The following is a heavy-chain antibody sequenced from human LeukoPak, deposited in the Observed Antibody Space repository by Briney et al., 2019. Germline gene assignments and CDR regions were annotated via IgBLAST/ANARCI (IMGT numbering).Heavy chain of an antibody. CDR3: AIYRLGWIDP. J-gene: IGHJ5*02. CDR2: INSRGST. CDR1: GGPISNSDYF. V-gene: IGHV4-61*02. D-gene: IGHD6-25*01. Sequence: SENLSLTCTAPGGPISNSDYFWIWIRQPAGKGLVWLGRINSRGSTNYNPSLKSRVTLSVDTSKNQFSLKLTSLTVADTAVYYWAIYRLGWIDPWGQGTLVTVSS.